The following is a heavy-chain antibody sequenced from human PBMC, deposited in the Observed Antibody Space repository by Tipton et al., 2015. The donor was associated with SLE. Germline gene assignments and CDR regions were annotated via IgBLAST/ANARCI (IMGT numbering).Heavy chain of an antibody. CDR3: ARDCSGGRCFSGLFDY. CDR2: ISSSSNYI. CDR1: GFTFSSYS. D-gene: IGHD2-15*01. J-gene: IGHJ4*02. V-gene: IGHV3-21*01. Sequence: SLRLSCAASGFTFSSYSMNWVRQAPGKGLEWVSSISSSSNYIYYADSLKGRFTISRDNAKNSLYLQINSLRAEDTAVYYCARDCSGGRCFSGLFDYWGQGTLVTVSS.